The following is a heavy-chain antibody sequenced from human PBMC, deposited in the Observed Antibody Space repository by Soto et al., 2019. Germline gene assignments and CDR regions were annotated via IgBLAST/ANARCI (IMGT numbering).Heavy chain of an antibody. CDR2: IYYSGTT. CDR3: ATFVVPASRQTDFDF. V-gene: IGHV4-39*01. D-gene: IGHD2-21*02. CDR1: GGSVSTSNYY. Sequence: XTLSLTCTVSGGSVSTSNYYCGWVRQHPGKGLDWIGNIYYSGTTYYNQSLKSRVTISVDTSKNQFSLKLNSVPAADTAVYSCATFVVPASRQTDFDFWGPGTLGPVS. J-gene: IGHJ4*02.